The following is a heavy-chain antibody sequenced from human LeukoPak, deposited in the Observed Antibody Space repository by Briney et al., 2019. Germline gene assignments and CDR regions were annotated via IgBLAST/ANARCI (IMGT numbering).Heavy chain of an antibody. Sequence: GGSLRLSCAASGFTFSSYSMNWVRQAPGKGLEWVSSISSSSSYIYYADSVKGRFTTSRDNAKNSLYLQMNSLRAEDTAVYYCARSLPQDAFDVWGQGTMVTVSS. V-gene: IGHV3-21*01. J-gene: IGHJ3*01. CDR1: GFTFSSYS. CDR3: ARSLPQDAFDV. CDR2: ISSSSSYI.